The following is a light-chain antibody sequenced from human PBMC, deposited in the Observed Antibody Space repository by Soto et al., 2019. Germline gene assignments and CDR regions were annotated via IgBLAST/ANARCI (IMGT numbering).Light chain of an antibody. CDR2: DVN. Sequence: QPVLTQPASVSGSPGESITISCTGTSSDVGGYNSVSWHQQHPGKAPKLLVYDVNNRPSGVSNRFSGSKSGNTASLTISGLQAEDEADYYCASYTSRSTLAFGGGTQLTVL. CDR1: SSDVGGYNS. J-gene: IGLJ7*01. CDR3: ASYTSRSTLA. V-gene: IGLV2-14*03.